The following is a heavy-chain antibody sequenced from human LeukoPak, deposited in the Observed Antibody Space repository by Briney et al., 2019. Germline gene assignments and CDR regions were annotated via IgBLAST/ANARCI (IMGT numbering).Heavy chain of an antibody. J-gene: IGHJ6*02. CDR3: AXXXXXXXXXXNNYYYYGMDV. CDR2: INHSGST. CDR1: GGSFSGYY. V-gene: IGHV4-34*01. Sequence: SETLSLTCAVYGGSFSGYYWSWIRQPPGKGLEWIGEINHSGSTNYNPSLKGRVTISVDTSKNKFSLKLSSVTAADTAVYYCAXXXXXXXXXXNNYYYYGMDVWGQGTTVTVSS.